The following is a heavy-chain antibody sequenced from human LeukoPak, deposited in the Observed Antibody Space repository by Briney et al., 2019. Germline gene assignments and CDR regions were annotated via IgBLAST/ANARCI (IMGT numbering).Heavy chain of an antibody. CDR3: ASSSGSSYTAFEGTFDY. D-gene: IGHD3-10*01. J-gene: IGHJ4*02. V-gene: IGHV3-21*01. CDR1: GFTFSSYT. CDR2: ISSIGGYK. Sequence: PGGSLRLSCAASGFTFSSYTMNWVRQAPGKGLEWVSSISSIGGYKYYADSLKGRLTISRDNARNSLYLQMNSLRGEDTAVYYCASSSGSSYTAFEGTFDYWGQGTLVTVSS.